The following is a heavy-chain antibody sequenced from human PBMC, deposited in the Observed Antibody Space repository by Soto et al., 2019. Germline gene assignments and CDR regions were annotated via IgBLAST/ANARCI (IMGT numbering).Heavy chain of an antibody. CDR3: ARDRCSGGSCYVGNWFDP. J-gene: IGHJ5*02. Sequence: SETLSLTCTVSGVSVSSYYWSWIRQPPGKGLEWIGYIYYSGSTNYNPSLKSRVTISVDTSKNQFSLKLSSVTAADTAVYYCARDRCSGGSCYVGNWFDPWGQGTLVTVSS. D-gene: IGHD2-15*01. V-gene: IGHV4-59*02. CDR1: GVSVSSYY. CDR2: IYYSGST.